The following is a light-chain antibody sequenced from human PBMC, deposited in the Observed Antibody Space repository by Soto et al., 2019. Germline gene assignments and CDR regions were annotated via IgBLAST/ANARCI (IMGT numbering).Light chain of an antibody. V-gene: IGKV3-11*01. CDR2: DAS. CDR1: QSVSSY. CDR3: QQRSNWPPGAIT. J-gene: IGKJ5*01. Sequence: EIVLTQSPATLSLSPGARATLSCRASQSVSSYLAWYPQNPGQAPRLLIYDASNRATGIPARFRGSGSGTDSTLTISSLEPEDFAVYYCQQRSNWPPGAITFGQGTRLEIK.